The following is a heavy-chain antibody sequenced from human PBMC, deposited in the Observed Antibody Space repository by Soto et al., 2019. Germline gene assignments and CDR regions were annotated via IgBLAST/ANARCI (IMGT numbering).Heavy chain of an antibody. D-gene: IGHD2-15*01. CDR3: ARDQGGYCSGGSCPYYYYGMDL. Sequence: ASVKVSCKASGYTFTSYAMHWVRQAPGQRLEWMGWINAGNGNTKYSQKFQGRVTITRDTSASTAYMELSSLRSDDTAVYYCARDQGGYCSGGSCPYYYYGMDLRGQGTTVTVSS. CDR1: GYTFTSYA. V-gene: IGHV1-3*01. CDR2: INAGNGNT. J-gene: IGHJ6*02.